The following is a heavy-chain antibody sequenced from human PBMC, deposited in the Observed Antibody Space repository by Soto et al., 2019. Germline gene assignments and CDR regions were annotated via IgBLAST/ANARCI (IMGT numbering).Heavy chain of an antibody. CDR3: AKDLRNIGARPWFKCFDD. CDR1: GFTFTSYA. Sequence: EVQMLESVGGLVQPGGSLRLSCEVSGFTFTSYAMNRVRQAPGKGLEWVAGMTSSGSGTFYADSVKGRFTISRDNFRNTLYLELSTVREDDTAVYFCAKDLRNIGARPWFKCFDDWGQGTLVTVSS. D-gene: IGHD6-6*01. J-gene: IGHJ4*02. CDR2: MTSSGSGT. V-gene: IGHV3-23*01.